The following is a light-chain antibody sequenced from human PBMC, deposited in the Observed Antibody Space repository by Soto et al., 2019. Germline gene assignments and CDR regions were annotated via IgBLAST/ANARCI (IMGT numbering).Light chain of an antibody. CDR1: QSVDNN. Sequence: EKVMTQSPATLSVSPGDRATLSCRASQSVDNNVAWYHQKLGQAPRLLIYGASTRATGCPARFSGSRSGTKFTLTINSLQSEDFAVYYCQQYDNWPLTFGGATKVEIK. V-gene: IGKV3-15*01. J-gene: IGKJ4*01. CDR3: QQYDNWPLT. CDR2: GAS.